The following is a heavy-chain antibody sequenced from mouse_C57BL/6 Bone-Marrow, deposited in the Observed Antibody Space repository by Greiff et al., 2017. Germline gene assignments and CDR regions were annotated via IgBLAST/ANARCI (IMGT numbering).Heavy chain of an antibody. V-gene: IGHV14-4*01. CDR2: IDPENGDT. CDR3: TRYYSNYDYYAMDY. J-gene: IGHJ4*01. CDR1: GFNIKDDY. Sequence: EVQLQQSGAELVRPGASVKLSCTASGFNIKDDYMHWVKQRPEQGLEWIGWIDPENGDTEYASKFQGKATITADTSSNTAYLQLSSRISEDTAVYYCTRYYSNYDYYAMDYWGQGTSVTVSS. D-gene: IGHD2-5*01.